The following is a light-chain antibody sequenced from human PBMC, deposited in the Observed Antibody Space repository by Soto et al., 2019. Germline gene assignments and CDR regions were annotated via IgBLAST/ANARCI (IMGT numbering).Light chain of an antibody. Sequence: DIVMTKSPVTLSVSPGERATLSCRASQSVKRNLAWYQQKHGQSPRLLIYGASPRATGIPARFSGSGSGTEFSITISYLQSEDFAVYYCQQYETRPLTFGQGTKVEIK. J-gene: IGKJ1*01. CDR3: QQYETRPLT. CDR2: GAS. CDR1: QSVKRN. V-gene: IGKV3-15*01.